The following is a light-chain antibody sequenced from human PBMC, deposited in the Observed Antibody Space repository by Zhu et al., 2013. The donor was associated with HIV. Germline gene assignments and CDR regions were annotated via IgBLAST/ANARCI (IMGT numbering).Light chain of an antibody. V-gene: IGKV1-9*01. CDR2: GAS. CDR1: QRISTF. J-gene: IGKJ5*01. CDR3: QQLNGYVII. Sequence: DIQLTQSPSFLSASVGDRVTVTCRASQRISTFLAWYQQKPGKAPQLLIYGASTLEGGVPSRFSGSGSGTEFTLTISNLQPEDFATYYCQQLNGYVIIFGQGTRLEIK.